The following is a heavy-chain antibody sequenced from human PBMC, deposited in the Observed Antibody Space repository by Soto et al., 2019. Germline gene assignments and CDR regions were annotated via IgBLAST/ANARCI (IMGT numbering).Heavy chain of an antibody. CDR1: GYTFTNYG. D-gene: IGHD3-10*01. CDR3: ARGVGSGSYYNQYNWFDP. V-gene: IGHV1-18*01. CDR2: ISAYNGNT. Sequence: ASVKVSCKASGYTFTNYGISWVRQAPGQGLEWMGRISAYNGNTNHARKLQGRVTMTTDTSTSTAYMELRSLRSDDTAVYYCARGVGSGSYYNQYNWFDPWGQGTLVTVSS. J-gene: IGHJ5*02.